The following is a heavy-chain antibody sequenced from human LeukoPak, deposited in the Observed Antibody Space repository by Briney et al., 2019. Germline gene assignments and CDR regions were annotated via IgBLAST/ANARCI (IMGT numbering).Heavy chain of an antibody. V-gene: IGHV3-30*18. CDR3: AKELRRELPLDY. J-gene: IGHJ4*02. CDR1: GFTFSSYG. D-gene: IGHD1-26*01. CDR2: ISYDGSNK. Sequence: GRSLRLSCAASGFTFSSYGMHWVRQAPGKGLEWVAVISYDGSNKYYADSVKGRFTISRDNSKNTLYLQMNSLRAEDTAVYYCAKELRRELPLDYWGQGTLVTVSS.